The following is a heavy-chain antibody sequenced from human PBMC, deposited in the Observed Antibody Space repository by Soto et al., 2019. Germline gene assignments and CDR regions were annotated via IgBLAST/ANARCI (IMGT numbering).Heavy chain of an antibody. CDR3: ARHPPYNWNYGDY. D-gene: IGHD1-7*01. CDR1: GGSISSSSYY. J-gene: IGHJ4*02. Sequence: QLQLQESGPGLVKPSETLSLTCTVSGGSISSSSYYWGWIRQPPGKGLEWIGSIYYSGSTYYNPSLKSRVTISVDTSKNQFSLKRSSVTAADTAVYYCARHPPYNWNYGDYWGQGTLVTVSS. CDR2: IYYSGST. V-gene: IGHV4-39*01.